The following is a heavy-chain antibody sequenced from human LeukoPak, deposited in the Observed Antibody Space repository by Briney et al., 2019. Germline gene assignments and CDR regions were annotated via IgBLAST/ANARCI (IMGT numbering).Heavy chain of an antibody. V-gene: IGHV3-74*01. J-gene: IGHJ4*02. CDR1: EFSVGSNY. D-gene: IGHD2-15*01. Sequence: GGSLRLSCAASEFSVGSNYMTWVRQAPGKGLVWVSRINSDGSSISYADSVKGRFTISRDNAKNTLYLQMNSLRAEDTAVYYCARDGGSYWGQGTLVTVSS. CDR2: INSDGSSI. CDR3: ARDGGSY.